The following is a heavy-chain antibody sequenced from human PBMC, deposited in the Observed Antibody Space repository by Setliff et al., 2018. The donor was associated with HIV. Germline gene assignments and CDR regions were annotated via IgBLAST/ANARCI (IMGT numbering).Heavy chain of an antibody. D-gene: IGHD3-16*02. CDR2: IFHTGFA. CDR3: ARHTGSYDYVWGSYRYTPYYFDY. J-gene: IGHJ4*02. Sequence: SETLSLTCTVSGGSITNYAYYWAWIRQSPGKGLEWIGNIFHTGFAHYNPSFRSRVTISVDTSKNQFSLKLSSVTAADTAVYYCARHTGSYDYVWGSYRYTPYYFDYWGQGTLVTVSS. V-gene: IGHV4-39*01. CDR1: GGSITNYAYY.